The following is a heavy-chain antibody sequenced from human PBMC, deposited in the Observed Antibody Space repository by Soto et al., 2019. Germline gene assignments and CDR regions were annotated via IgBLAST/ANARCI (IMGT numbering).Heavy chain of an antibody. CDR1: GGSIGSFH. V-gene: IGHV4-59*01. CDR3: ARDTVLTGMFDL. J-gene: IGHJ5*02. D-gene: IGHD4-17*01. Sequence: QVLLQESGPGQLKPSETLSLTCTVSGGSIGSFHWSWVRQPPGKGLGWIASVYYTGTTNYTPSLGSRVTISIDAPENQISLKLTSVTAADTAFYYCARDTVLTGMFDLWGQGTLVTVSS. CDR2: VYYTGTT.